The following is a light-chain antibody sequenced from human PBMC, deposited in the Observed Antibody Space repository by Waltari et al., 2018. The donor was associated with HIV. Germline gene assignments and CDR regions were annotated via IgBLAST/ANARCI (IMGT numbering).Light chain of an antibody. J-gene: IGLJ3*02. Sequence: QSVLTQPPSVSAAPGERVSISCSGSDSNIGSNHVAWYQPVPGTAPKLLMFATNRRSSGTPDRFAGSKSDTSATLDITGLQIGDEAVYHCGSWDDDLRAGVFGGGTRLTVL. CDR2: ATN. V-gene: IGLV1-51*02. CDR1: DSNIGSNH. CDR3: GSWDDDLRAGV.